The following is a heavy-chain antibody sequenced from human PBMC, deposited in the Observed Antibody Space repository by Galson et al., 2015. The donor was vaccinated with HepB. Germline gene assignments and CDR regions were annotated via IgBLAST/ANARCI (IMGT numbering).Heavy chain of an antibody. D-gene: IGHD3-22*01. CDR2: ISGSGGNT. V-gene: IGHV3-23*01. CDR3: AKEGRNGYFGVYGGFDV. J-gene: IGHJ3*01. Sequence: SLRLSCAASGSTFRSYAMTWVRQAPGRGLDWVSSISGSGGNTYYTASVKGRFTISRDNSKNTLFLQMKSLRVKDTAVYFCAKEGRNGYFGVYGGFDVWGHGTLVTVSS. CDR1: GSTFRSYA.